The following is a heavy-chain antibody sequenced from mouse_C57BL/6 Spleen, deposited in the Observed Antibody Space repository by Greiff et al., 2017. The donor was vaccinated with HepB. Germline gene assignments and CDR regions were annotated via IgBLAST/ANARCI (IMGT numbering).Heavy chain of an antibody. J-gene: IGHJ4*01. D-gene: IGHD2-5*01. V-gene: IGHV1-53*01. CDR2: INPSNGGT. CDR3: AYYSNYEGGYDAMDY. Sequence: VQLQQSGTELVKPGASVKLSCKASGYTFTSYWMHWVKQRPGQGLEWIGNINPSNGGTNYNEKFKSKPTLTVDKYSSTAYMQLRSLTSEDSAVYYCAYYSNYEGGYDAMDYWGQGTAVTVSS. CDR1: GYTFTSYW.